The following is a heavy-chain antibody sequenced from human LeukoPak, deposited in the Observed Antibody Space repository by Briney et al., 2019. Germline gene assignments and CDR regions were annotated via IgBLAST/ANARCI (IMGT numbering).Heavy chain of an antibody. J-gene: IGHJ6*03. CDR2: IYYSGST. CDR3: ARGDYYYMDV. V-gene: IGHV4-59*01. CDR1: GDSIRSYY. Sequence: SETLSLTCTVSGDSIRSYYWSWIRQPPGKGLEWIGYIYYSGSTNYNPSLKSRVTISIDTSKNQFSLKLSSVTAADTAVYYCARGDYYYMDVWGKGTTVTVPS.